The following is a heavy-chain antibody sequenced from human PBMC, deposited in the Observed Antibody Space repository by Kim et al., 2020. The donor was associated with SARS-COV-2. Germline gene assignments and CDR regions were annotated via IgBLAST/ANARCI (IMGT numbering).Heavy chain of an antibody. CDR2: IYYSGST. V-gene: IGHV4-59*01. CDR1: GGSISSYY. CDR3: ARGGVRGVIIKKLSWFDP. Sequence: SETLSLTCTVSGGSISSYYWSWIRQPPGKGLEWIGYIYYSGSTNYNPSLKSRVTISVDTSKNQFSLKLSSVTAADTAVYYCARGGVRGVIIKKLSWFDPWGQGTLVTVSS. J-gene: IGHJ5*02. D-gene: IGHD3-10*01.